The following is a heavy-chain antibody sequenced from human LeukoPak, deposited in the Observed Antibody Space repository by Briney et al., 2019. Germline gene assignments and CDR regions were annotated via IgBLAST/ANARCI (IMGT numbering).Heavy chain of an antibody. CDR3: ARGPNDYGYYFDY. CDR1: GGSFSGYY. CDR2: INHSGST. J-gene: IGHJ4*02. D-gene: IGHD4-17*01. V-gene: IGHV4-34*01. Sequence: SETLSLTCAVYGGSFSGYYWSWIRQPPGKGLEWIGEINHSGSTNYNPSLKSRVTISVDTSKNQFSLKLSSVTAADTAVYYCARGPNDYGYYFDYWGQGTLVTVSS.